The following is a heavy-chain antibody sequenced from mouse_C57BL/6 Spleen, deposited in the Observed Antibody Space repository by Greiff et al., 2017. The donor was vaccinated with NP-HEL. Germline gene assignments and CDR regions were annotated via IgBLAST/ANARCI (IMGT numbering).Heavy chain of an antibody. CDR1: GFTFSDFY. J-gene: IGHJ2*01. D-gene: IGHD2-1*01. V-gene: IGHV7-1*01. CDR2: SRNKANDYTT. CDR3: ARASIYYAFDY. Sequence: EVQVVESGGGLVQSGRSLRLSCATSGFTFSDFYMEWVRQAPGKGLEWIAASRNKANDYTTEYSASVKGRFIVSRDTSQSILYLQMNALRAEDTAIYYCARASIYYAFDYWGQGTTLTVSS.